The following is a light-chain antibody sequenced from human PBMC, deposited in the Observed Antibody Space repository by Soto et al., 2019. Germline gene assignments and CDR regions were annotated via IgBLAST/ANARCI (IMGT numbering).Light chain of an antibody. CDR1: QNINNY. CDR2: DAC. Sequence: DIQMTQTPSSLSASVGDRFTITFQASQNINNYLNWYQQKPGRAPKLLIYDACNLEAGVPSRFRGSGSGTDFTFTIIRLQPEDIATYYCQRYENLPTFGQGTRLEIK. J-gene: IGKJ5*01. CDR3: QRYENLPT. V-gene: IGKV1-33*01.